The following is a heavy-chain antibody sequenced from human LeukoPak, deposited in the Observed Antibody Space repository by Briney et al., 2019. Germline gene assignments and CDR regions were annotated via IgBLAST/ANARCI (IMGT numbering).Heavy chain of an antibody. CDR3: ARGITMVRGVILSGMDV. CDR1: GGSISSSSYY. D-gene: IGHD3-10*01. V-gene: IGHV4-39*01. Sequence: PSETLSLTCTVSGGSISSSSYYWGWIRQPPGKGLEWIGSIYYSGSTYYNPSLKSRVTVSVDTSKNQFSLKLSSVTAADTAVYYCARGITMVRGVILSGMDVWGQGTTVTVSS. CDR2: IYYSGST. J-gene: IGHJ6*02.